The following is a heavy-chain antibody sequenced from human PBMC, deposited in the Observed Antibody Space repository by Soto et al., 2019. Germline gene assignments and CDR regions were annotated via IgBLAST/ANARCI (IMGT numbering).Heavy chain of an antibody. D-gene: IGHD6-19*01. CDR1: GYTFTSYG. Sequence: ASVKVSCKASGYTFTSYGISWVRQAPGQGLEWMGWISAYNGNTNYAQKLQGRVTMTTDTSTSTAYMGLRSLRSDDTAVYYCAREDSSGWYFDYWGQGTLVTVSS. CDR3: AREDSSGWYFDY. CDR2: ISAYNGNT. V-gene: IGHV1-18*04. J-gene: IGHJ4*02.